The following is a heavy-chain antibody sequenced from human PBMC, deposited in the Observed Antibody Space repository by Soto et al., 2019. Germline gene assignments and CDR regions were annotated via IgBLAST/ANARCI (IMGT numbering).Heavy chain of an antibody. V-gene: IGHV1-18*04. CDR1: GYTFISHG. Sequence: QVQLVQSGVEVKKPGASVKVSCKASGYTFISHGISWVRQAPGQGLEWMGWISGKNGNTNYAQKLQVRVTLTTDTSTSTAYMELRSLRSDDTAVYYCARVSSSIVVVPDYGMDVWGQGTTGTVSS. CDR3: ARVSSSIVVVPDYGMDV. CDR2: ISGKNGNT. D-gene: IGHD2-15*01. J-gene: IGHJ6*02.